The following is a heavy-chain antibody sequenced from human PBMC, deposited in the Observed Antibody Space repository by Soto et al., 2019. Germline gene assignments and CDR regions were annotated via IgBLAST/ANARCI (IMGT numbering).Heavy chain of an antibody. V-gene: IGHV3-7*04. Sequence: GGSLRLSCAASGFIFRNFWMNWVRQAPGKGLEWLGNINEDGSMTSYVDSVKGRFTTSRDNAERSLYLHLSSLRAEDTAVYHCARGTSTPGFDYLGQGTLVTVSS. CDR2: INEDGSMT. CDR3: ARGTSTPGFDY. D-gene: IGHD1-1*01. J-gene: IGHJ4*02. CDR1: GFIFRNFW.